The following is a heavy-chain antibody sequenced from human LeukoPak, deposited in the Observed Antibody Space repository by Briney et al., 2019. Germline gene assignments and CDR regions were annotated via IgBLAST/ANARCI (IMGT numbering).Heavy chain of an antibody. Sequence: SVKVSCKASGGTFSSYAISWVRQAPGQGLEWMGGIVPIFGTANYAQKFQGRVTITADESTSTAYMELSSLRSEDTAVYYCARLGLYYYYYMDAWGKGTTVTISS. CDR1: GGTFSSYA. V-gene: IGHV1-69*13. CDR3: ARLGLYYYYYMDA. CDR2: IVPIFGTA. D-gene: IGHD3-16*01. J-gene: IGHJ6*03.